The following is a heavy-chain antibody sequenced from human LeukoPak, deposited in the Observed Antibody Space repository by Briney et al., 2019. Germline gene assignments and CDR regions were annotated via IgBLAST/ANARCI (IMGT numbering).Heavy chain of an antibody. J-gene: IGHJ4*02. Sequence: PGGSLRLSCAASGFSFFSFAVSWVRQAPGRGLEWVSGINGRGDSTYYADSVKGQFTISRDNSKNTLYLQMNSLRAEDTAVYYCARVRYCSTTSCSIRYFDYWGQGTLVTVSS. CDR1: GFSFFSFA. D-gene: IGHD2-2*01. V-gene: IGHV3-23*01. CDR3: ARVRYCSTTSCSIRYFDY. CDR2: INGRGDST.